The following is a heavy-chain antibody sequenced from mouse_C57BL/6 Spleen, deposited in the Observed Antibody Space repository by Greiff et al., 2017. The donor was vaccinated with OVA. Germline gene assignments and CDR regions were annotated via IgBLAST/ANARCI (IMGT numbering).Heavy chain of an antibody. V-gene: IGHV1-64*01. CDR3: ARNYGDFDY. Sequence: VHLVESGAELVKPGASVKLSCKASGYTFTSYWMHWVKQRPGQGLEWIGMIHPNSGSTNYNEKFKSKATLTVDKSSSTAYMQLSSLTSEDSAVYYCARNYGDFDYWGQGTTLTVSS. CDR1: GYTFTSYW. D-gene: IGHD1-1*01. J-gene: IGHJ2*01. CDR2: IHPNSGST.